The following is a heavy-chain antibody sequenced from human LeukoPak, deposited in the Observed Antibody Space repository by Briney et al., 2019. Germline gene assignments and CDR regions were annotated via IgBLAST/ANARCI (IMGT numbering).Heavy chain of an antibody. D-gene: IGHD2-15*01. V-gene: IGHV1-2*02. Sequence: GASVKVSCKASGYTFTGYYMHWVRQAPGQGLEWMGWINPNSGGTNYAQKFQGRVTMTRDTSISTAYMELSRLRSDDTAGYYCARAAEGVTALFDYGGQGPLVTVSS. J-gene: IGHJ4*02. CDR1: GYTFTGYY. CDR2: INPNSGGT. CDR3: ARAAEGVTALFDY.